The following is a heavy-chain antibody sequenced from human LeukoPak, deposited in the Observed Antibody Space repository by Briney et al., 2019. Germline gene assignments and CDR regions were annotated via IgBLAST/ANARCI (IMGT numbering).Heavy chain of an antibody. CDR3: ARGIAARRMDV. CDR2: IIPIFGTA. J-gene: IGHJ6*04. D-gene: IGHD6-6*01. CDR1: GGTVSRYP. Sequence: SVKVSCKASGGTVSRYPISWVRQAPGQGLEWMGGIIPIFGTANYAQKFQGRVTITADESTSTAYMELSSLRSEDTAVYYCARGIAARRMDVWGKGTTVTVSS. V-gene: IGHV1-69*01.